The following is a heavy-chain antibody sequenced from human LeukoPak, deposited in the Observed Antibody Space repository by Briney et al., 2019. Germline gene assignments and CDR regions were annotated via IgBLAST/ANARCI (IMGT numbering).Heavy chain of an antibody. D-gene: IGHD5-18*01. CDR1: GFTFRCFG. J-gene: IGHJ4*02. V-gene: IGHV3-33*06. CDR3: AKHHGTAMVPDY. CDR2: VFYDGGNK. Sequence: PGGSLRLSCSASGFTFRCFGMDWVRQAPGKGLEWVAVVFYDGGNKYYGDSVKGRFTISRANSRNTHDLQMNSLRAEDTAGYYCAKHHGTAMVPDYWGQGTLVTVSS.